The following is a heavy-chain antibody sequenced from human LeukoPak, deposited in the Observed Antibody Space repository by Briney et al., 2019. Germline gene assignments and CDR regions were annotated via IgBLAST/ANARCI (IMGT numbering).Heavy chain of an antibody. J-gene: IGHJ5*01. Sequence: GGSLRLSRAASGFAYSNFAMHWVRQAPGKGLEWVAVVSYEGTIKYYTDSAKGRFTISRDNSNNIISLQMNNLTTEDTATYYCAREKFDSWGQGTLVTVSP. CDR3: AREKFDS. CDR2: VSYEGTIK. CDR1: GFAYSNFA. V-gene: IGHV3-30*14.